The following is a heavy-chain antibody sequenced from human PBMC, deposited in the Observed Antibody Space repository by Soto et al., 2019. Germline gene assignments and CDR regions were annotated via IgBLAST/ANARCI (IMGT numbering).Heavy chain of an antibody. D-gene: IGHD3-10*01. J-gene: IGHJ4*01. CDR2: IYPGDSET. CDR3: SLNRHYHGAAFDS. Sequence: GESLKISCNGSAYTFTNYYIGWVRQVAGKGLEWMGIIYPGDSETTYSPSFQGQVTFSVDKSLNTAYVQWSSLKASDTAIYYCSLNRHYHGAAFDSCGHGTLVTVYS. V-gene: IGHV5-51*01. CDR1: AYTFTNYY.